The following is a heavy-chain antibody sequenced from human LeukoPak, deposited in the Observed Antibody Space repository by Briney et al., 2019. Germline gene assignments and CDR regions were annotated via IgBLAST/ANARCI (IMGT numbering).Heavy chain of an antibody. CDR3: VKDQGQVYGYFDS. Sequence: PGGSLRLSCAASGFTFSNYGMHWVRRAPGKGLEWVAFVYYDGRNKFYAASVKGRFTISRDNSRNSLYIQMNSLRTEDSAVYYCVKDQGQVYGYFDSWGQGTLVTVSS. V-gene: IGHV3-30*02. CDR2: VYYDGRNK. CDR1: GFTFSNYG. J-gene: IGHJ4*02. D-gene: IGHD6-6*01.